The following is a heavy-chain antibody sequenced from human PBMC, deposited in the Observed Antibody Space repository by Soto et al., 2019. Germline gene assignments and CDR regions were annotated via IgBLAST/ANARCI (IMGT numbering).Heavy chain of an antibody. D-gene: IGHD6-13*01. V-gene: IGHV1-18*01. CDR1: GYTFTSYG. Sequence: QVQLVQSGAEVKKPGASVKVSCKASGYTFTSYGISWVRQAPGQGLEWMGWISAYNGNTNYAQKLQGRVTMTTDTSTSKAYTELRILRSDDTAVYYCARSPQGAAAALDYWGQGTLVTVSS. CDR2: ISAYNGNT. J-gene: IGHJ4*02. CDR3: ARSPQGAAAALDY.